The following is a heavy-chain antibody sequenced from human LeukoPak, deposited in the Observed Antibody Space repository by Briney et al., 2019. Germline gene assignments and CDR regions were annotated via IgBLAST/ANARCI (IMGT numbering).Heavy chain of an antibody. CDR1: GGSFSGYY. Sequence: SETLSLTCAVYGGSFSGYYWSWIRQPPGKGLEWIGEINHSGSTNYNPSLKSRVTISVDTSKNQFFLKLSSVTAADTAVYYCARGSALPSWTYYYDSSGYYYFDYWGQGTLVTVSS. CDR3: ARGSALPSWTYYYDSSGYYYFDY. V-gene: IGHV4-34*01. J-gene: IGHJ4*02. D-gene: IGHD3-22*01. CDR2: INHSGST.